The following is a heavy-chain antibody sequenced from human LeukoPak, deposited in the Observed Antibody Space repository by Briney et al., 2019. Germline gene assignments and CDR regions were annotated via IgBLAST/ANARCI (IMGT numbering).Heavy chain of an antibody. CDR2: ISGSGDTT. V-gene: IGHV3-23*01. D-gene: IGHD4-17*01. J-gene: IGHJ4*02. CDR3: AKELTTERTPGVDS. Sequence: GGSLRLSCAASGFTFSSYEMNWVRQGPGTGLEWVSAISGSGDTTFYADSVKGRFTISRDNSKKTLYLQVNSLRAEDTAVYFCAKELTTERTPGVDSWGQGTLVTVSS. CDR1: GFTFSSYE.